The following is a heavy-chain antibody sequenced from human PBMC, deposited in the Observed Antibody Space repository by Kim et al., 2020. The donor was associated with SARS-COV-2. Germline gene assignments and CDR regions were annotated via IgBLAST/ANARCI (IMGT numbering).Heavy chain of an antibody. Sequence: DGGTTDYAAPVKGRFTISRDDSKNTLYLQMNSLKTEDTAVYYCTTDHGDVWGQGTTVTVSS. J-gene: IGHJ6*02. V-gene: IGHV3-15*01. CDR2: DGGTT. CDR3: TTDHGDV.